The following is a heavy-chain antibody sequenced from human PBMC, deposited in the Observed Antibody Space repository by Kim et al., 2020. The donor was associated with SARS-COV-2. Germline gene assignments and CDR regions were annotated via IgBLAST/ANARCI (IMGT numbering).Heavy chain of an antibody. V-gene: IGHV4-31*03. CDR2: IYYSGST. J-gene: IGHJ6*02. CDR1: GGSISSGGFY. CDR3: ARARHTIFGVVESLDY. Sequence: SETLSLTCTVSGGSISSGGFYWSWIRQGPGKGLEWIGYIYYSGSTYYNPSLKSRVTISVDTSKNQFSLKLSSVTAADTAVYYCARARHTIFGVVESLDYWGQGTTVTVSS. D-gene: IGHD3-3*01.